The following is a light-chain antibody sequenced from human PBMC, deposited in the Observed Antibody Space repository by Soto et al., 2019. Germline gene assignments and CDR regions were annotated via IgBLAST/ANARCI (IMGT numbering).Light chain of an antibody. Sequence: QSVLTQPASVSGSPGQSITISCTGTSSDVGGYNYVSWYQQHPGKDPKLMIYDVSNRPSGISNRFSGSKSGNTASLTIFGLQAEDEADYYCTSYTSSSTVLFGGGTQLTVL. CDR2: DVS. J-gene: IGLJ3*02. CDR1: SSDVGGYNY. CDR3: TSYTSSSTVL. V-gene: IGLV2-14*01.